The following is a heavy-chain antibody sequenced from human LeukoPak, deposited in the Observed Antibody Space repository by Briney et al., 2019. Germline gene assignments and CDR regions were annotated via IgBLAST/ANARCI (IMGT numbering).Heavy chain of an antibody. CDR2: IYSGGST. CDR1: GFTVSNNY. J-gene: IGHJ4*02. V-gene: IGHV3-66*04. Sequence: GGSLRLSCAASGFTVSNNYMSWVRQAPGKGLEWVSVIYSGGSTYYADSVKGRFTISRDNSKNTLYLQMNSLRAEDTAVYYCARHGRYYYDSSGYYVDYWGQGTLVTVSS. CDR3: ARHGRYYYDSSGYYVDY. D-gene: IGHD3-22*01.